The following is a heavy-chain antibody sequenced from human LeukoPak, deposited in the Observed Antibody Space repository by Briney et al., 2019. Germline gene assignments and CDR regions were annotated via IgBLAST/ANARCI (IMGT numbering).Heavy chain of an antibody. CDR3: AKVPQSGFPYYFDC. Sequence: GGSLRLSCAASGFTFSSYAMSWVRQAPGKGLEWASVITGSGGSTYYADSVKGRFTISRDNSKNTLYLQMNSLRAEDTAVYYCAKVPQSGFPYYFDCWGQGTLVTVSS. CDR2: ITGSGGST. V-gene: IGHV3-23*01. J-gene: IGHJ4*02. CDR1: GFTFSSYA. D-gene: IGHD5-12*01.